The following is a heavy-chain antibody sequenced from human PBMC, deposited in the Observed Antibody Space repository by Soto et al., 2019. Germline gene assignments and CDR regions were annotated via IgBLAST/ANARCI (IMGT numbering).Heavy chain of an antibody. V-gene: IGHV3-33*01. D-gene: IGHD3-10*01. Sequence: QVQLVESGGGVVQPGRSLRLSCAASGFTFSSYGMHWVRQAPGRGLEWVAVIWYDGSNKFYADSVKGRFTISRDNSKNTLYLQMNSLRAEDTAVYYCVSYGSGSYPYWGQGTLVTVSS. CDR1: GFTFSSYG. J-gene: IGHJ4*02. CDR2: IWYDGSNK. CDR3: VSYGSGSYPY.